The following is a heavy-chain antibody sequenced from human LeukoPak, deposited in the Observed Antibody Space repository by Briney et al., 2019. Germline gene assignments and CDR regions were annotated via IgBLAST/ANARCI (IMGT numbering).Heavy chain of an antibody. V-gene: IGHV4-30-2*01. Sequence: SETLSLTCTVSGGSISSGGYYWSWIRQPPGKGLEWIGYIYHSGSTYYNPSLKSRVTISVDRSKNQFSLKLSSVTAADTAVYYCARVHSSEQLRGAFDIWGQGTMVTVSS. CDR2: IYHSGST. CDR1: GGSISSGGYY. D-gene: IGHD5-18*01. J-gene: IGHJ3*02. CDR3: ARVHSSEQLRGAFDI.